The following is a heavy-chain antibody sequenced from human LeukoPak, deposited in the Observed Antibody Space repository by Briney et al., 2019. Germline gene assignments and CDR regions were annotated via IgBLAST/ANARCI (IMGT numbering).Heavy chain of an antibody. D-gene: IGHD1-26*01. Sequence: ASVKVSCKASGYTFTSYGISWVRQAPGQGLEWMGWIGAYNGNTNYAQKLQGRVTMTTDTSTSTAYMELRSLRSDDTAVYYCARDRGRSGTYLFDYWGQGTLVTVSS. CDR2: IGAYNGNT. V-gene: IGHV1-18*01. CDR1: GYTFTSYG. J-gene: IGHJ4*02. CDR3: ARDRGRSGTYLFDY.